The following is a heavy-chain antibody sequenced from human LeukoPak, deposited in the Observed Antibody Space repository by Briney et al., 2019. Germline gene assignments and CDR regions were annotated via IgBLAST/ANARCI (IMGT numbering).Heavy chain of an antibody. J-gene: IGHJ6*03. V-gene: IGHV3-7*03. CDR3: SRDKGEWVVAATGFYYYYMDV. D-gene: IGHD2-15*01. CDR2: IKGDGREG. CDR1: GFTLSSHW. Sequence: GGSLRLSCAPSGFTLSSHWMRSGRQAPGKGLEWVANIKGDGREGYYVDSVRGGSTISRDNAKNSLYLHRSKLRAEDTALYYFSRDKGEWVVAATGFYYYYMDVWGKGTTVTASS.